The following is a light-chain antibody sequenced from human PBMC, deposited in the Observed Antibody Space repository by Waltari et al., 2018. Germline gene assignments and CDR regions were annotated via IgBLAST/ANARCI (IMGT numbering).Light chain of an antibody. CDR2: EKN. J-gene: IGLJ2*01. CDR3: GTWDSDLSVV. V-gene: IGLV1-51*01. Sequence: QSVLTQPPSVSAAAGQKVTISCSGSGSNIGNNFVSWYQQLPGTAPKLLIFEKNKRPSGIPDRFSGSKSGSSATLGIAGLQTGDEAEYYCGTWDSDLSVVFGGGTRLTVL. CDR1: GSNIGNNF.